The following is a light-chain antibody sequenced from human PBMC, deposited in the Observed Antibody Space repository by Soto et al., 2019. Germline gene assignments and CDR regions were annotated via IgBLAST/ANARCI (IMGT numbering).Light chain of an antibody. CDR3: CSYAGSSTYVV. J-gene: IGLJ2*01. CDR2: EGS. Sequence: QSALTQPASVSGSPGQSITISCTGTSSDVGSYNLVSWYQQHPGKAPKLMIYEGSKRPSGVSNRFSGSKSGNTAFLTISGLQAEDDAVYYCCSYAGSSTYVVFGGGTKLTVL. V-gene: IGLV2-23*01. CDR1: SSDVGSYNL.